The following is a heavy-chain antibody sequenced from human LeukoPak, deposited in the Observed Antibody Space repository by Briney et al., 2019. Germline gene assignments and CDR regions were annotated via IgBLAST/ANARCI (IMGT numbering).Heavy chain of an antibody. V-gene: IGHV1-24*01. D-gene: IGHD3-10*01. CDR3: ATRWGMVQGDDRSRDAFDI. CDR1: GYTLTELS. Sequence: GASVKVSCKVAGYTLTELSMHWGRQAPGKGLEWVGGFDPEDGETIYAQKFHGRVTMTEDTSTDTAYMELSSLRSEDTAVYYCATRWGMVQGDDRSRDAFDIWGQGTMVTVSS. J-gene: IGHJ3*02. CDR2: FDPEDGET.